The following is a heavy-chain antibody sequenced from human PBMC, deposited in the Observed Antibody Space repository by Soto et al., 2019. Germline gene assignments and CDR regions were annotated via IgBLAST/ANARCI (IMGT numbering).Heavy chain of an antibody. J-gene: IGHJ5*02. V-gene: IGHV4-30-4*01. Sequence: SETLSLTCTVSGGSISSGDYYWSWIRQPPGKGLEWIGYIYYSGSTYYNPSLKSRVTISVDTSKNQFSLKLSSVTAADTAVYYCARVIGGIADSNWFDPWGQGTLVTVS. CDR3: ARVIGGIADSNWFDP. D-gene: IGHD6-13*01. CDR1: GGSISSGDYY. CDR2: IYYSGST.